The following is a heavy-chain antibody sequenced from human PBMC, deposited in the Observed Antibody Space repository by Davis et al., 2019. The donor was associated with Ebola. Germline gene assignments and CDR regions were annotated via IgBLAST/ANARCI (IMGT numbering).Heavy chain of an antibody. CDR2: ISYDGSNK. D-gene: IGHD6-19*01. J-gene: IGHJ4*02. CDR1: GFTFSSYG. V-gene: IGHV3-30*03. Sequence: GESLKISCAASGFTFSSYGMHWVRQAPGKGLEWVAVISYDGSNKYYADSVKGRFTISRDNSKNTLYLQMNSLRAEDTAVYYCASGHASGWYGGGFDYWGQGTLVTVSS. CDR3: ASGHASGWYGGGFDY.